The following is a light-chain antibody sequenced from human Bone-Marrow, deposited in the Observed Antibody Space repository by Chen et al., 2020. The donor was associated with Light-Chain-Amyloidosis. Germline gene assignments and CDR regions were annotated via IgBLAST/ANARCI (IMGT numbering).Light chain of an antibody. CDR2: RDT. CDR1: DLPTKY. CDR3: QSADSSGTYEVI. Sequence: SYELTQPPSVSVSPGQTARITCSGDDLPTKYAYWYQQKPGPAPVLVIHRDTERPSGISERFSGCSSGATATLTISGGQAEDEADYHCQSADSSGTYEVIFGGGTKLTVL. V-gene: IGLV3-25*03. J-gene: IGLJ2*01.